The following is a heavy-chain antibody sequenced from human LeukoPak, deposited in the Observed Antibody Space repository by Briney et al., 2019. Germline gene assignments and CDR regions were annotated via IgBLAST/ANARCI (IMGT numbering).Heavy chain of an antibody. CDR3: ARGDDYYDSPLNPGFASYYYMDV. Sequence: PSETLSLTCAVYGGSFSDYYWSWIRQPPGKGLEWIGEINHSGSTDYNPSLKSRVTISVDTSKNQFSLKLSSVTAADTAVYYCARGDDYYDSPLNPGFASYYYMDVWGKGTTVTVSS. J-gene: IGHJ6*03. D-gene: IGHD3-22*01. V-gene: IGHV4-34*01. CDR2: INHSGST. CDR1: GGSFSDYY.